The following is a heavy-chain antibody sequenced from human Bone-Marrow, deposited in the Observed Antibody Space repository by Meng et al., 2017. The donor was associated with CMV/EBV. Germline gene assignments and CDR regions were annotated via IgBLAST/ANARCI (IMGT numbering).Heavy chain of an antibody. J-gene: IGHJ3*02. V-gene: IGHV3-30*19. D-gene: IGHD2-2*01. CDR2: ISYDGSNK. CDR3: ARDYKWPAAPSGAFDI. CDR1: GFTFSSYG. Sequence: GGSLRLSCAASGFTFSSYGMHWVRQAPGKGLEWVAVISYDGSNKYYADSVKGRFTISRDNSKNTLYLQMNSLRAEDTAVYYCARDYKWPAAPSGAFDIWGQGTMVTVSS.